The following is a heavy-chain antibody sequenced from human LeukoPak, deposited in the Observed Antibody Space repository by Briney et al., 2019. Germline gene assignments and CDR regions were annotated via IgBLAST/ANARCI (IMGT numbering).Heavy chain of an antibody. CDR1: GGSISSYY. CDR3: ARVSASTGYSSGRGRRYFDY. J-gene: IGHJ4*02. Sequence: SETLSLTCTVSGGSISSYYWSWIRQPPGKGLEWIGYIYYSGSTNYNPSLKSRVTISVDTSKNQFSLKLSSVTAADTAVYYCARVSASTGYSSGRGRRYFDYWGQGTLVTVSS. D-gene: IGHD6-19*01. CDR2: IYYSGST. V-gene: IGHV4-59*01.